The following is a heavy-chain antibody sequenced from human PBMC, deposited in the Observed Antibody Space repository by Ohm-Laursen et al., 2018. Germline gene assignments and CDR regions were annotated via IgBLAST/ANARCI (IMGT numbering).Heavy chain of an antibody. CDR1: GFTFSNFA. J-gene: IGHJ5*02. D-gene: IGHD3-16*01. Sequence: SLRLSCAASGFTFSNFAVSWVRQAPGKGMEWVSAISDSGGNTYYEDSVEGRFTISRDNSENTLYLQMNSLRAEDTAVYYFAKGRAGGRGDGNWFDPWGQGALVSVSS. CDR2: ISDSGGNT. CDR3: AKGRAGGRGDGNWFDP. V-gene: IGHV3-23*01.